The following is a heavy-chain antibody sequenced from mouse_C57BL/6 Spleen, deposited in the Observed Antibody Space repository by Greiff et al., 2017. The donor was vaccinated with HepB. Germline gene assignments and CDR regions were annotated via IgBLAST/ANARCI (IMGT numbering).Heavy chain of an antibody. Sequence: EVQLQESGPGLVKPSQSLSLTCSVTGYSITSGYYWNWIRQFPGNKLEWMGYISYDGSNNYNPSLKNRISITRDTSKNQFFLKLNSVTTEDTATYYCARDWDAFAYWGQGTLVTVSA. CDR1: GYSITSGYY. D-gene: IGHD4-1*01. CDR3: ARDWDAFAY. V-gene: IGHV3-6*01. J-gene: IGHJ3*01. CDR2: ISYDGSN.